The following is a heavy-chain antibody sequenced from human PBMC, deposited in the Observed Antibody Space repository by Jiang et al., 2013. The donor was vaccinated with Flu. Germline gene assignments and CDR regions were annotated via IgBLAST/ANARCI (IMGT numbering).Heavy chain of an antibody. Sequence: VQLLESGGGVVQPGRSLRLSCAASGFTFSSYGMHWVRQAPGKGLEWVAVIWYDGSNKYYADSVKGRFTISRDNSKNTLYLQMNSLRAEDTAVYYCARGGGGYYFDYWGQGTLVTVSS. J-gene: IGHJ4*02. V-gene: IGHV3-33*01. CDR3: ARGGGGYYFDY. CDR1: GFTFSSYG. CDR2: IWYDGSNK. D-gene: IGHD3-16*01.